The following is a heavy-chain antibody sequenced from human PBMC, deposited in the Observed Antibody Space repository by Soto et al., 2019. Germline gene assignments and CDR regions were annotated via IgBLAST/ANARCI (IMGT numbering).Heavy chain of an antibody. J-gene: IGHJ6*02. V-gene: IGHV3-30*18. CDR1: GFTFSSYG. CDR3: AKYRSQWLGFRSGLDV. D-gene: IGHD6-19*01. Sequence: PGWSLRLSCAASGFTFSSYGMHWVRQAPGKGLEWVAVISYDGSNKYYADSVKGRFTISRDNCKNTLYLQMNSLRAEDTAVYYCAKYRSQWLGFRSGLDVWGQVTPVTVSS. CDR2: ISYDGSNK.